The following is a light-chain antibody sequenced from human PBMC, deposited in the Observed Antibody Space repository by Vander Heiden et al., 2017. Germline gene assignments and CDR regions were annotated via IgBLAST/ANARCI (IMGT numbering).Light chain of an antibody. CDR3: FSYAGGSVV. V-gene: IGLV2-8*01. Sequence: QSALTQPPPAPGSPGQSVTISCTGTTRDIGGYNYVPWYQQYPGKAPKLMIYEVNRRPSGVPDRFSGSKSGNTASLTVSGLQAEDEADYYCFSYAGGSVVFGGGTKLTVL. J-gene: IGLJ2*01. CDR2: EVN. CDR1: TRDIGGYNY.